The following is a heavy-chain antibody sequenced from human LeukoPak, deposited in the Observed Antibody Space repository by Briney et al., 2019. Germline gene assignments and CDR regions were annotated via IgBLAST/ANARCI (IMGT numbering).Heavy chain of an antibody. Sequence: PGRSLRLSRAASGFTFSSYAMHWVRQAPGKGLEWVAVISYDGSNKYYADSVKGRFTISRDNSKNTLYLQMNSLRAEDTAVYYCARDSLGGPAANYFEYWGQGTLVTVSS. CDR3: ARDSLGGPAANYFEY. CDR1: GFTFSSYA. CDR2: ISYDGSNK. V-gene: IGHV3-30-3*01. D-gene: IGHD2-2*01. J-gene: IGHJ4*02.